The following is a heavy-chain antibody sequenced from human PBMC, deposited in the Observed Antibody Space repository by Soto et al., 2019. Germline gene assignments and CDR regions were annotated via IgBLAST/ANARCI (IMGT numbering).Heavy chain of an antibody. J-gene: IGHJ6*03. CDR1: GFTFSSYS. Sequence: GGSLRLSCASSGFTFSSYSMSWVRQAPGKGLEWVSYISSSSSTIYYADSVKGRFTISRDNAKNSLYLQMNSLRAEDTAVYYCARCSNTYYYYMDVWGKGTTVTVSS. D-gene: IGHD2-2*01. V-gene: IGHV3-48*01. CDR2: ISSSSSTI. CDR3: ARCSNTYYYYMDV.